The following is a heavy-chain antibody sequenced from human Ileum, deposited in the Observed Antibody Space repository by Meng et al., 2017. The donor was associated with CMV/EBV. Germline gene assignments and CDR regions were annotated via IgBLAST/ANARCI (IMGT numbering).Heavy chain of an antibody. V-gene: IGHV3-11*01. Sequence: QVHLVEAGGGLVKPGGSLRLSCAASGFSLSDSYMSWIRQAPGKGLEWVASIARSGGTAIYYADSVKGRFTVSRDNAKDSLYLQMNSLTAEDTAIYYCAGPRSSYGGLFHYWGQGTLVTVSS. J-gene: IGHJ4*02. D-gene: IGHD4-23*01. CDR3: AGPRSSYGGLFHY. CDR1: GFSLSDSY. CDR2: IARSGGTAI.